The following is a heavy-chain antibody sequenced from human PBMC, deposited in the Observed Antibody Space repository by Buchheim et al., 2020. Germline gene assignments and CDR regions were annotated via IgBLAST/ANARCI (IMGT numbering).Heavy chain of an antibody. D-gene: IGHD2-2*01. V-gene: IGHV4-61*01. CDR2: IYYSGST. Sequence: QVQLQESGPGLVKPSETLSLTCTVSGGSVSSGSYYWSWIRQPPGKGLEWIGYIYYSGSTNYNPSLKSRVTISVDTSKNQFSLKMSSVTAVYTAVYYCAGGGYCSSPSYLDYWGQGTL. CDR1: GGSVSSGSYY. CDR3: AGGGYCSSPSYLDY. J-gene: IGHJ4*02.